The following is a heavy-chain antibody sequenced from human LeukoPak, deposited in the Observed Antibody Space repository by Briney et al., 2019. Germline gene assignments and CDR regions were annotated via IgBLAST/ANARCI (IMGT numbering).Heavy chain of an antibody. Sequence: PSETLSLTCAVSGGSFSGYYWSWIRQPPGKGLEWIGEINHSGSTNYNPSLKSRVTISVDTSKNQFSLKLSSVTAADTAVYYCARSIAVERRFDYWGQGTLVTVSS. D-gene: IGHD6-19*01. CDR1: GGSFSGYY. V-gene: IGHV4-34*01. CDR3: ARSIAVERRFDY. CDR2: INHSGST. J-gene: IGHJ4*02.